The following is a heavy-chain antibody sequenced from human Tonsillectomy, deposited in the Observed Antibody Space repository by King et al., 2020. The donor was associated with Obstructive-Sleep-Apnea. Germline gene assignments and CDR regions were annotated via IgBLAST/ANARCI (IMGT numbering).Heavy chain of an antibody. CDR3: GRRDFDN. CDR2: ISYDGNNE. J-gene: IGHJ4*02. Sequence: VQLVESGGGVVQPGRSLRLSCAASGFNFSSYVMHWVRQAPGKGLEWVAVISYDGNNENYADSVKGRFTISRDNSKNTRYLQMNSLRADDTAVYYCGRRDFDNWGQGTLVTVSS. CDR1: GFNFSSYV. V-gene: IGHV3-30*03.